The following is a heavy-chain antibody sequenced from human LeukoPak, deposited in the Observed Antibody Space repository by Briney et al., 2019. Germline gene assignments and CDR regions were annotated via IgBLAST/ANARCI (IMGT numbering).Heavy chain of an antibody. CDR1: GFTFDDYG. V-gene: IGHV3-20*04. J-gene: IGHJ4*02. D-gene: IGHD2-8*01. Sequence: GGSLRLSCAASGFTFDDYGMSWVRQPPGEGLEWVSGINRNGGSTDYADSVKGRFTISRDNAKNSHFLQMNSLRVEDTALYYCARGFRNGPFDCWGQGTLVTVSS. CDR3: ARGFRNGPFDC. CDR2: INRNGGST.